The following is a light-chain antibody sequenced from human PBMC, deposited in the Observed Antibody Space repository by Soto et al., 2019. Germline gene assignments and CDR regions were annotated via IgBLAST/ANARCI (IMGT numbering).Light chain of an antibody. CDR2: EVS. CDR3: FSYTTSSAPYV. CDR1: TSDVGDYNY. Sequence: QSALTQPASVSGCPGQSITISCTGTTSDVGDYNYVSWYQQHPGKVPKVLIYEVSNRPSGVSYRFSGSKSGNTASLTISGLQAEDEASYYCFSYTTSSAPYVFGTGTKVTVL. V-gene: IGLV2-14*01. J-gene: IGLJ1*01.